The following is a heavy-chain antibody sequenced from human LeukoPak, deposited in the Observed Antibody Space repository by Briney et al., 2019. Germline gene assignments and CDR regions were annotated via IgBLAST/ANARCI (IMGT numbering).Heavy chain of an antibody. CDR1: GLTFSSYA. Sequence: GGSLRLSCAASGLTFSSYAMSWVRQAPGKGLEWVSAISGSGGSTYYADSVKGRFTISRDNSKNTLYLQMNSLRAEDTAVYYCAKPPRRVSDYGDYGWYFDLWGRGTLVTVSS. CDR2: ISGSGGST. J-gene: IGHJ2*01. CDR3: AKPPRRVSDYGDYGWYFDL. V-gene: IGHV3-23*01. D-gene: IGHD4-17*01.